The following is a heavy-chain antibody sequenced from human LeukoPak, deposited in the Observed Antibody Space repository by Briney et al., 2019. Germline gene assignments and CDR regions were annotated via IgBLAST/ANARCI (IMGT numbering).Heavy chain of an antibody. Sequence: GGSLRLSCAASGFSFSSSGMHWVRQAPGKGPEWVAFTRFDDSYKAYGDSVKGRFTISRDNSKNTLYLQMDSLRSEDTAVYYCARGSWFGELDFDYWGQGTLVTVSS. CDR2: TRFDDSYK. D-gene: IGHD3-10*01. CDR3: ARGSWFGELDFDY. V-gene: IGHV3-30*02. J-gene: IGHJ4*02. CDR1: GFSFSSSG.